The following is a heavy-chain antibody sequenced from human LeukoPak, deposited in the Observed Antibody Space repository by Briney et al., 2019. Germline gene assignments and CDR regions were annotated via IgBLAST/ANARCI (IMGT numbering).Heavy chain of an antibody. CDR2: IYYSGST. D-gene: IGHD7-27*01. J-gene: IGHJ5*02. Sequence: PSETLSLTCTVSGGSISSYYWSWIRQPPGKGLEWIGYIYYSGSTNYNPSLKSRVTISVDTSKNQFSLKLSSVTAADTAVYYCARALNWGSTWFDPCGQGTLVTVSS. CDR3: ARALNWGSTWFDP. V-gene: IGHV4-59*01. CDR1: GGSISSYY.